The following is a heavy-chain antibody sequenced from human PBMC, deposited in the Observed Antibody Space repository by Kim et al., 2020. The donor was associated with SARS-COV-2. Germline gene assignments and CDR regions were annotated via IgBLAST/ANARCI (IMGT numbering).Heavy chain of an antibody. V-gene: IGHV3-30*04. D-gene: IGHD6-13*01. CDR1: GFTFSDFA. Sequence: GGSLRLSCAASGFTFSDFAFHWVRQAPGKGLEWVAVISDDANNIYDAESVKGRFTISRDNSKNTLYLQMNSLRAEDTAVYYCARGGYSSSWSIGEAFDFWGQGTMVTVSS. CDR2: ISDDANNI. J-gene: IGHJ3*01. CDR3: ARGGYSSSWSIGEAFDF.